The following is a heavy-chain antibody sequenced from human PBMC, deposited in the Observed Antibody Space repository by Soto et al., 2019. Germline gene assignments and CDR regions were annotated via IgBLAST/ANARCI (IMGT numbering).Heavy chain of an antibody. CDR2: IHSDGSST. CDR3: ARGDRGAFDL. CDR1: GFTFSYYW. D-gene: IGHD1-26*01. J-gene: IGHJ3*01. Sequence: EVQLVESGGGLVRPGGSLRLSCAASGFTFSYYWMHWVRQAPGKGLVWVSRIHSDGSSTTYADFVKGRFIISRDNARNTVDVQMNSVRVEDTAVYYCARGDRGAFDLWGQGTVVTVSS. V-gene: IGHV3-74*01.